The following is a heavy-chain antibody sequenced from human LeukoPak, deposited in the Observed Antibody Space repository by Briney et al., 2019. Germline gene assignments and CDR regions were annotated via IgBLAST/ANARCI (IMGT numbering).Heavy chain of an antibody. CDR2: IKQDGSEK. CDR3: AREPRGYAFDI. V-gene: IGHV3-7*01. J-gene: IGHJ3*02. Sequence: GGSVRLSCAASGFTFSSYWMSWVRQAPGKGLEWVANIKQDGSEKYYVDSVKGRFTISRDNAKNSLYLQMNSLRAEDTAVYYCAREPRGYAFDIWGQGTMVTVSS. CDR1: GFTFSSYW.